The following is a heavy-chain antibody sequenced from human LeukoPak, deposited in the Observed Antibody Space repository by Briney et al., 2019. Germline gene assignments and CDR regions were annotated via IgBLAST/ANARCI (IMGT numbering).Heavy chain of an antibody. CDR1: GFTFSSYW. D-gene: IGHD2-2*02. V-gene: IGHV3-7*01. CDR2: IKQDGSEK. Sequence: HSGGSLRLSCAASGFTFSSYWMSWVRQAPGKGLEWVANIKQDGSEKYYVDSVKGRFTISRDNAKNSLYLQMNSLRAEDTAVYYCVRGGYCSSTSCYKPDRGVPTGDYWGQGTLVTVSS. J-gene: IGHJ4*02. CDR3: VRGGYCSSTSCYKPDRGVPTGDY.